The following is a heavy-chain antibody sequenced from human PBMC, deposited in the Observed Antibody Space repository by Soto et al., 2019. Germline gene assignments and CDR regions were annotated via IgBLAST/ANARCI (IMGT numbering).Heavy chain of an antibody. D-gene: IGHD2-2*01. CDR2: IYHSGST. V-gene: IGHV4-39*01. CDR3: VRQVTLPAAQPFDV. CDR1: GVSTRSSSYF. J-gene: IGHJ4*02. Sequence: SETLSLTCSVSGVSTRSSSYFWGWIRQPPGRGPEYIATIYHSGSTYYNPSLKSRVSISVDTSKNQFSLKLTSLTAADTAVYYCVRQVTLPAAQPFDVSGQGTLVTVSS.